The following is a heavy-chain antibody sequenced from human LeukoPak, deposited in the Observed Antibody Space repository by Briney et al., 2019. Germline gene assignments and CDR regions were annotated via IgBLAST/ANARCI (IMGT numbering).Heavy chain of an antibody. Sequence: GGSLRLSCAASGFTFSNYEMNWVRQAPGEGLEWVAYITSSGRIRYYADSVKGRFTISRDNAKNSLYLQMNSLRGEDTAVYYGACTGGYGSGTYDYYYFGMDVWGQGTTVTVSS. CDR1: GFTFSNYE. V-gene: IGHV3-48*03. CDR2: ITSSGRIR. D-gene: IGHD3-10*01. J-gene: IGHJ6*02. CDR3: ACTGGYGSGTYDYYYFGMDV.